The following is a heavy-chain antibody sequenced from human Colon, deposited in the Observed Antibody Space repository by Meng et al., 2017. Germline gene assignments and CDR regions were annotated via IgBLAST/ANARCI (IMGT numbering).Heavy chain of an antibody. CDR2: TYFRSNDYN. Sequence: LCKHSQTLSLTCSMSVDSVSSIRASLTLIRHSPSRGLGWLGRTYFRSNDYNDYELSVKSRITINPDTSKNQLSLQLNSVTSEDKAIYYYARDWGDVRGGFDFWGQGTLVTVSS. D-gene: IGHD3-10*02. CDR3: ARDWGDVRGGFDF. J-gene: IGHJ4*02. CDR1: VDSVSSIRAS. V-gene: IGHV6-1*01.